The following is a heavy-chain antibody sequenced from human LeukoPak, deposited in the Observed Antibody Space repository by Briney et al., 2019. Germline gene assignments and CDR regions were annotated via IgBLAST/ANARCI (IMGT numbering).Heavy chain of an antibody. J-gene: IGHJ4*02. CDR1: GGSISSGGYY. V-gene: IGHV4-31*03. CDR2: MYYSGST. Sequence: SETLSLTCTVSGGSISSGGYYWSWIRQHPGKGLEWIGYMYYSGSTYYNPSLKSRVTISLDTSKNQFSLKLSSVTAADTAVYYCASIYDSSGYSIDYWGQETLVTVSS. CDR3: ASIYDSSGYSIDY. D-gene: IGHD3-22*01.